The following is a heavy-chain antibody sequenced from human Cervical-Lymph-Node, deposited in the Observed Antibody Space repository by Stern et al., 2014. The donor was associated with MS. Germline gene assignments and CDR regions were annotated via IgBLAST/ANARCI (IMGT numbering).Heavy chain of an antibody. CDR2: IGYDGRNA. D-gene: IGHD3/OR15-3a*01. CDR3: ARSGFGLWTVNPPYYYYGMDV. CDR1: EFTFSTFG. J-gene: IGHJ6*02. V-gene: IGHV3-30*19. Sequence: QVQLVESGGGVVQPGRSLRLSCAASEFTFSTFGMHWVRQAPGKGLQWVAVIGYDGRNAYYADSVKCRFTISRDNLKNTLYLQMNSLRAEDTAVYYCARSGFGLWTVNPPYYYYGMDVWGQGTTVTVSS.